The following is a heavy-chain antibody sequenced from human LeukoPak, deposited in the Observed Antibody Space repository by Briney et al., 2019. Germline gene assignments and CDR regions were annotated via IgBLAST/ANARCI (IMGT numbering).Heavy chain of an antibody. CDR2: IYPGDSDT. D-gene: IGHD3-22*01. CDR3: ARLPYYYDSSGIGDAFDI. J-gene: IGHJ3*02. CDR1: GYSFTSYW. Sequence: GESLQISCQGSGYSFTSYWIGWVRQMPGKGLEWMGIIYPGDSDTRSSPSFQGQVTISADKSISTAYLQWSSLKASDTAMYYCARLPYYYDSSGIGDAFDIWGQGTMVAVSS. V-gene: IGHV5-51*01.